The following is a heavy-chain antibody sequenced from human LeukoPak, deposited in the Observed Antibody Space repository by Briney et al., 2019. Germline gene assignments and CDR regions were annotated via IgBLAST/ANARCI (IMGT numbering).Heavy chain of an antibody. D-gene: IGHD6-25*01. Sequence: GGSLRLSCAASGFTFNSFWMHWVRQAPGKGLVWVSRINTDGTTINYADSVKGRFTISRDNAKNTLYLQMNSLRAEDMAVYYCVKAAAGSFDYWGQGTLVTVSS. V-gene: IGHV3-74*01. J-gene: IGHJ4*02. CDR3: VKAAAGSFDY. CDR2: INTDGTTI. CDR1: GFTFNSFW.